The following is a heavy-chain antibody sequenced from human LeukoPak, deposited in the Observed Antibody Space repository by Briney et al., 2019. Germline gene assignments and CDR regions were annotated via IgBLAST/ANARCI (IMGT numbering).Heavy chain of an antibody. CDR3: ARDLSIPGYFDL. J-gene: IGHJ2*01. CDR2: INPSGGST. D-gene: IGHD2/OR15-2a*01. CDR1: GYTFTSYY. Sequence: ASVKVSCKASGYTFTSYYMHWVRHAPGQGLEWMGIINPSGGSTSYAQKFQGRVTMTRDTSTSTVYMELSSLRSEDTAVYYCARDLSIPGYFDLWGRGTLVTVSS. V-gene: IGHV1-46*01.